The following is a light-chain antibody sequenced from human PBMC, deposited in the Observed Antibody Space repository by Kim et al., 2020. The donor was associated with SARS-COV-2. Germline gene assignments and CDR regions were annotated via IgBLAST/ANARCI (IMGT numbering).Light chain of an antibody. CDR3: CSYAGNSVVV. Sequence: GQSITISCSGTSNDVGGYHLVLWYQQHPGKVPKLIIYEVDKRPSGVSNHFSGSKSGNTASLRISGLQAEDEGDYYCCSYAGNSVVVFGGGTKLTVL. CDR1: SNDVGGYHL. V-gene: IGLV2-23*02. CDR2: EVD. J-gene: IGLJ2*01.